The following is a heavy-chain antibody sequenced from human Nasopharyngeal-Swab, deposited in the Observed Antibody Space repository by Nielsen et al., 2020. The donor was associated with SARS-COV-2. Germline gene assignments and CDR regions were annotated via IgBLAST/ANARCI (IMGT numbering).Heavy chain of an antibody. J-gene: IGHJ4*02. D-gene: IGHD5-12*01. CDR3: AQYSGYVPF. CDR2: ISSSSSTI. CDR1: GFTLSNNN. V-gene: IGHV3-48*02. Sequence: GESLKISCEASGFTLSNNNMNWVRQAPGRGLEWVSYISSSSSTIYYVDSVKGRFTISRDIAKNSLYLQMNSLSDEDTAVYYCAQYSGYVPFWGQGTQVTVSS.